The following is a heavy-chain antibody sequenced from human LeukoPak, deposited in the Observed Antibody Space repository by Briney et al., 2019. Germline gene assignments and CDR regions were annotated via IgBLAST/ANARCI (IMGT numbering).Heavy chain of an antibody. Sequence: GGSLRLSCAASGFTFKTYTMNWVRQAPGKGLEWVSSITSSLSYIYNADSVKGRFTISRDNAKNSLSLQMNSLRAEDTAVYYCARDFGRTSDWQPRLYYGMDVWGQGTTVTVSS. D-gene: IGHD2-2*01. CDR2: ITSSLSYI. V-gene: IGHV3-21*01. CDR3: ARDFGRTSDWQPRLYYGMDV. CDR1: GFTFKTYT. J-gene: IGHJ6*02.